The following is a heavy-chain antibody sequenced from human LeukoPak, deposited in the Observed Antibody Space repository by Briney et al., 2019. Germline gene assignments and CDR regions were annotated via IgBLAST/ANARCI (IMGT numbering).Heavy chain of an antibody. V-gene: IGHV4-30-4*01. D-gene: IGHD3-22*01. Sequence: SETPSLTCTVSGGSISSGDYYWSWIRQPPGKGLEWIGYIYYSGSTYFNPSLKSRVTISVDTSKNQFSLKLSSVTAADTAVYYCARVNFLNYYDSSGYYEDYWGQGTLVTVSS. CDR2: IYYSGST. CDR3: ARVNFLNYYDSSGYYEDY. J-gene: IGHJ4*02. CDR1: GGSISSGDYY.